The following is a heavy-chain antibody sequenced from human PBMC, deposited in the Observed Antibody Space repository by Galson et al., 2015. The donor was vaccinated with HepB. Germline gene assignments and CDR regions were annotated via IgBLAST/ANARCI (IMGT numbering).Heavy chain of an antibody. J-gene: IGHJ4*02. CDR3: ARGGSGYGVDFDY. CDR2: ISAYNGDT. D-gene: IGHD3-22*01. Sequence: SVKVSCKASGYTFTSYGVSWVRQAPGQGLEWMGWISAYNGDTNYAQKLQGRVTMTTDTSTRTAYMDLRSLRSDDTAVYYCARGGSGYGVDFDYWGQGTLVTVSS. CDR1: GYTFTSYG. V-gene: IGHV1-18*04.